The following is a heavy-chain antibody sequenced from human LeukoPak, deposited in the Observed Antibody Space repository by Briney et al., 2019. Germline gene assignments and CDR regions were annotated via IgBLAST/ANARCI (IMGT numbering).Heavy chain of an antibody. V-gene: IGHV3-30*18. Sequence: TGRSLRLSCAASGFTFSSYGMHWVRQAPGKGLEWVAVISYDGSNKYYADSVKGRFTISRDNSKNTLCLQMNSLRAEDTAVYYCAKDQGDYGVNFQHWGQGTLVTVSS. CDR3: AKDQGDYGVNFQH. CDR1: GFTFSSYG. CDR2: ISYDGSNK. D-gene: IGHD4-17*01. J-gene: IGHJ1*01.